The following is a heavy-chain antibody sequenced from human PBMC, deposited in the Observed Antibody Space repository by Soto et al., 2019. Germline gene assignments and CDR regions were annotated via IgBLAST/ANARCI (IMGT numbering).Heavy chain of an antibody. CDR2: IYYSGST. V-gene: IGHV4-39*01. CDR3: AGQYNWNYSFDY. J-gene: IGHJ4*02. Sequence: QLQLQESGPGLVKPSETLSLTCTVSGGSISSSSYYWGWIRQPPGQGLQWIGSIYYSGSTYYNPSLTSRDFLPVDTYNNHCSLERKSMTAADTAVYYSAGQYNWNYSFDYWGQGTPVTVPS. CDR1: GGSISSSSYY. D-gene: IGHD1-7*01.